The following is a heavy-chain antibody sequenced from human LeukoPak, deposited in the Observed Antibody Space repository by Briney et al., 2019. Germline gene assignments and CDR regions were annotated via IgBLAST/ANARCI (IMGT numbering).Heavy chain of an antibody. CDR1: GGSISSYY. CDR3: ARGGVYDSSGYYSSLDY. D-gene: IGHD3-22*01. J-gene: IGHJ4*02. Sequence: SETLSLTCTVSGGSISSYYWSWIRRPAGKGLEWIGRIYTSGSTNYNPSLKSRVTMSVDTSKNQFSLKLSSVTAADTAVYHCARGGVYDSSGYYSSLDYWGQGTLVTVSS. CDR2: IYTSGST. V-gene: IGHV4-4*07.